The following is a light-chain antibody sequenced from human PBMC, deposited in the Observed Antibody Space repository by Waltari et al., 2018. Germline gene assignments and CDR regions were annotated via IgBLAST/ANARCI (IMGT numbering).Light chain of an antibody. J-gene: IGKJ1*01. CDR3: QQHNGYVWT. Sequence: EIVLTQSPATLSVSPGERATLSCRASQSLSANLAWYQQKPGQAPRLLIYDASTRDTGIPARFSGSGSGTDFTLTISSLEPEDFAVYYCQQHNGYVWTFGRGTKVEI. V-gene: IGKV3-11*01. CDR1: QSLSAN. CDR2: DAS.